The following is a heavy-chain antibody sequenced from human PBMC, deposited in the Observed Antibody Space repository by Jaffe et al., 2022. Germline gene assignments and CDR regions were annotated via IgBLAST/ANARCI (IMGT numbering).Heavy chain of an antibody. D-gene: IGHD3-3*01. CDR2: INHSGST. J-gene: IGHJ1*01. CDR1: GGSFSGYY. V-gene: IGHV4-34*01. Sequence: QVQLQQWGAGLLKPSETLSLTCAVYGGSFSGYYWSWIRQPPGKGLEWIGEINHSGSTNYNPSLKSRVTISVDTSKNQFSLKLSSVTAADTAVYYCTTYYDFWSGSGEYFQHWGQGTLVTVSS. CDR3: TTYYDFWSGSGEYFQH.